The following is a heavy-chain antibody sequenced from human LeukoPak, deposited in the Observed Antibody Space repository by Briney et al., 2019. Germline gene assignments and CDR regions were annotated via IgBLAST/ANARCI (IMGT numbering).Heavy chain of an antibody. CDR2: FDPEDGET. Sequence: ASVKVSCKVSGYTLTELSMHWVRQAPGKGLEWMGGFDPEDGETIYAQKFQGRVTMTEDTSTDTAYMELSSLRSEDTAVYYCATVERRGVYYYYYGMDVWGQGTTVTVSS. V-gene: IGHV1-24*01. D-gene: IGHD1-26*01. CDR1: GYTLTELS. J-gene: IGHJ6*02. CDR3: ATVERRGVYYYYYGMDV.